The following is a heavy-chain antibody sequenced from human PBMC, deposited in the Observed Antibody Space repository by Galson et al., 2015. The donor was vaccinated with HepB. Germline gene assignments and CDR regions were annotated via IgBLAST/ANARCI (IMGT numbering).Heavy chain of an antibody. CDR1: GYVFTTYY. J-gene: IGHJ4*02. D-gene: IGHD6-13*01. Sequence: SVKVSCKASGYVFTTYYIHWVRQAPGQGLEWMGRINPNNGDTNSAQKFQGRVSLTRDTSISTAYMELNSLTSDDTVVYYCAREVRGSAGTFFDYWGQGTVVTVSS. CDR3: AREVRGSAGTFFDY. V-gene: IGHV1-2*05. CDR2: INPNNGDT.